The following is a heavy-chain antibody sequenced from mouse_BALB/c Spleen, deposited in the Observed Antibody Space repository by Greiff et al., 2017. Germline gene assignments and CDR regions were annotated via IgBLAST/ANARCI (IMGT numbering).Heavy chain of an antibody. J-gene: IGHJ3*01. CDR1: GFTFSSYA. Sequence: EVHLVESGGGLVKPGGSLKLSCAASGFTFSSYAMSWVRQSPEKRLEWVAEISSGGSYTYYPDTVTGRFTISRDNAKNTLYLEMSSLRSEDTAMYYCARDTATFAYWGQGTLVTVSA. CDR3: ARDTATFAY. V-gene: IGHV5-9-4*01. CDR2: ISSGGSYT. D-gene: IGHD1-2*01.